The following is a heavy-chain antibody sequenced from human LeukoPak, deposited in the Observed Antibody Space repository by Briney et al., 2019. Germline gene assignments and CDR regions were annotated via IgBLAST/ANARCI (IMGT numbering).Heavy chain of an antibody. CDR1: GDSISRSNW. V-gene: IGHV4-4*02. Sequence: PSETLSLTCAVSGDSISRSNWWSWVRQPPGKGLEWIGEINHSGSTNYNPSLKSRVTISVDTSKNQFSLKLSSVTAADTAVYYCARGSAPIWSGELEWFDPWGQGNLVTVSS. CDR2: INHSGST. D-gene: IGHD3-10*01. J-gene: IGHJ5*02. CDR3: ARGSAPIWSGELEWFDP.